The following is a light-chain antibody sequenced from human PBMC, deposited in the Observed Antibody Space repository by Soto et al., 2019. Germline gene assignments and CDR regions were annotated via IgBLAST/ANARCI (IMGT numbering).Light chain of an antibody. Sequence: QSALTQPRSVSGSPGQSVTISCTGTSSDVGGYHYVSWYQQHPGKAPKLVIYDVSKRPSGVPDRFSGSKSGNTASLTISGLQAEDEADYYCCSYAGTSLWVFGGGTKLTVL. CDR2: DVS. CDR3: CSYAGTSLWV. J-gene: IGLJ3*02. V-gene: IGLV2-11*01. CDR1: SSDVGGYHY.